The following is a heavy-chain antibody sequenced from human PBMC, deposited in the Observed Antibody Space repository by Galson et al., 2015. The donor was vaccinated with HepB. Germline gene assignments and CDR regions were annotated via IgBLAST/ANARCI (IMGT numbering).Heavy chain of an antibody. V-gene: IGHV7-4-1*02. CDR1: GYTFTSYA. D-gene: IGHD6-13*01. CDR2: INANTGNP. CDR3: ARGQPIAAAGALDY. J-gene: IGHJ4*02. Sequence: SVKVSCKASGYTFTSYAMNWVRQAPGQGLEWMGWINANTGNPTYAQGFTGRFVFSLDTSVSTAYLQISSLKAEDTAVYYCARGQPIAAAGALDYWGQGTLVTVSS.